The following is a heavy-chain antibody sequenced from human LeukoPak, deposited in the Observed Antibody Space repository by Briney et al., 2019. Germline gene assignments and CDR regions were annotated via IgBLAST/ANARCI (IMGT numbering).Heavy chain of an antibody. CDR1: GYTFSSYG. Sequence: GASVNVSCKASGYTFSSYGISWVRQAPGQGLEWMGWISAYNGNTNYAQKLQGRVTMTTDTSTSTAYMELRSLRSDDTAVYYCARDYYDSSGYYRGGDYFDYWGQGTLVTVSS. V-gene: IGHV1-18*01. J-gene: IGHJ4*02. CDR3: ARDYYDSSGYYRGGDYFDY. CDR2: ISAYNGNT. D-gene: IGHD3-22*01.